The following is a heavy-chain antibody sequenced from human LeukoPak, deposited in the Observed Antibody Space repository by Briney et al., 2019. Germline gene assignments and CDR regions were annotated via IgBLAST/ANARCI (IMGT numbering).Heavy chain of an antibody. CDR3: AKDPWSTMPNNYMDV. CDR2: ISYDGSNK. CDR1: GFTFSSYG. Sequence: PGGSLRLSCAASGFTFSSYGMHWVRQAPGKGLEWVAVISYDGSNKYYADSVKGRFTISRDNSKNTLYLQMNSLRAEDTAVYYCAKDPWSTMPNNYMDVWGKGTTVTVSS. D-gene: IGHD5/OR15-5a*01. V-gene: IGHV3-30*18. J-gene: IGHJ6*03.